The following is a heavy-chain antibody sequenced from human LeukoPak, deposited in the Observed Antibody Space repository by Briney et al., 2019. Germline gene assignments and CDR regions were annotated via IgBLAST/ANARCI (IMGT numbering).Heavy chain of an antibody. V-gene: IGHV4-34*01. CDR3: ARGLTVGYDSSGYYPIYYYYYMDV. D-gene: IGHD3-22*01. Sequence: PSETLSLTCAVYGGSFGGYYWSWIRQPPGKGLEWIGEINHSGSTNYNPSLKSRVTISVDTSKNQFSLKLSSVTAADTAVYYCARGLTVGYDSSGYYPIYYYYYMDVWGKGTTVTVSS. J-gene: IGHJ6*03. CDR1: GGSFGGYY. CDR2: INHSGST.